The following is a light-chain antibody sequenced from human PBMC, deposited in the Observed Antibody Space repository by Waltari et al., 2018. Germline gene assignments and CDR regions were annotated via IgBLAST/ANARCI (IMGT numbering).Light chain of an antibody. CDR2: GTS. V-gene: IGKV3-20*01. CDR1: QSVTSIS. CDR3: QQYDGEVVT. J-gene: IGKJ4*01. Sequence: LSCRASQSVTSISLSWYQQKLGQAPRLLIYGTSSRATGTPDRFSGSGSGTDFTLTISRLEPEDVAVYYCQQYDGEVVTFGGGTKVEI.